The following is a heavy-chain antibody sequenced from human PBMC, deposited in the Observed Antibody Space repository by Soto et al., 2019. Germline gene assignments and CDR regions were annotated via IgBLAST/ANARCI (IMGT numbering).Heavy chain of an antibody. CDR3: ARGYAFDV. J-gene: IGHJ3*01. CDR2: TYYRSKWFN. Sequence: SQTLSLTCAISGDSVSSNSAAWNWIRQSPSRGLEWLGRTYYRSKWFNDYAVSVEGRITINPDTFKNQFSLQLNPLTPEDTGVYYCARGYAFDVWGQGTMVTVSS. CDR1: GDSVSSNSAA. V-gene: IGHV6-1*01.